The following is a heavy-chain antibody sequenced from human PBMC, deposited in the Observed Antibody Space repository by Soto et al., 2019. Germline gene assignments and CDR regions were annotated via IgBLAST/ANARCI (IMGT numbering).Heavy chain of an antibody. CDR3: ARVSASPFTVTTAIDYYYGMDV. J-gene: IGHJ6*02. CDR1: GGSISSYY. CDR2: IYTSGST. Sequence: SETLSLTCTVSGGSISSYYWSWIRQPAGKGLEWIGRIYTSGSTNCNPYLKSRVTMSVDTSKNQFSLKLSSVTAADTAVYYCARVSASPFTVTTAIDYYYGMDVWGQGTTVTVSS. D-gene: IGHD4-17*01. V-gene: IGHV4-4*07.